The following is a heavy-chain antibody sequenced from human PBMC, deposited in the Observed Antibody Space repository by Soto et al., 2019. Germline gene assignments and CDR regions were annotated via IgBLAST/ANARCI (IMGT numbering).Heavy chain of an antibody. CDR2: IKQDGSEK. CDR3: ARDRVVTTERSYYYYFGMDV. CDR1: GFTFSSYW. V-gene: IGHV3-7*01. J-gene: IGHJ6*02. D-gene: IGHD2-21*02. Sequence: WGSLRLSCAASGFTFSSYWMSWVRQAPGKGLEWVANIKQDGSEKYYVDSVKGRFTISRDNAKNSLYLQMNSLRAEDTAVYYCARDRVVTTERSYYYYFGMDVWGQGTTVTVSS.